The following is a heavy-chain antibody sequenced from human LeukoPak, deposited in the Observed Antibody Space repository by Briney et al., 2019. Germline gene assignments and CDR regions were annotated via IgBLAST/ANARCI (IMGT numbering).Heavy chain of an antibody. CDR1: GYTFTSYY. CDR2: INPSGGST. V-gene: IGHV1-46*01. CDR3: ARVGGYSGSYSGEFDY. D-gene: IGHD1-26*01. Sequence: WASVKVSCKASGYTFTSYYMHWVRQAPGQGLEGMGIINPSGGSTSYAQKFQGRVTMTRDMSTSTVYMELSSLRSEDTAVYYCARVGGYSGSYSGEFDYWGQGTLVTVSS. J-gene: IGHJ4*02.